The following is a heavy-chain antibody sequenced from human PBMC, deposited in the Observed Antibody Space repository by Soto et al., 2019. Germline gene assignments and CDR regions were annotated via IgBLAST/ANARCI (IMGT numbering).Heavy chain of an antibody. V-gene: IGHV3-48*01. Sequence: EGSLRLSCAASGLTFSRYSMHWVRQAPGMGLEWVSYISKTGDTIYYADGVKGRFTISRDNARNSVNLQMNSLSAEDTAVYYCATLNDYGDFYFDYWGQGTLVTVSS. J-gene: IGHJ4*02. CDR3: ATLNDYGDFYFDY. CDR1: GLTFSRYS. CDR2: ISKTGDTI. D-gene: IGHD4-17*01.